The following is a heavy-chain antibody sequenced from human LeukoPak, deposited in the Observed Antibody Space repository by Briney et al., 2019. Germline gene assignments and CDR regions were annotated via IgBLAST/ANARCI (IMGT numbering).Heavy chain of an antibody. V-gene: IGHV4-34*01. Sequence: PSETLSLTCAVYGGSFSGYYGSSIRQPPGKGLGWVGEINQRGSTNYNRLLKSRVTISGDTSKNQLSLKLSSVTAADTAVYYCARGTSTYYDFWSGYYKPTYYCYMDVWGKGTTVTVSS. CDR2: INQRGST. D-gene: IGHD3-3*01. J-gene: IGHJ6*03. CDR1: GGSFSGYY. CDR3: ARGTSTYYDFWSGYYKPTYYCYMDV.